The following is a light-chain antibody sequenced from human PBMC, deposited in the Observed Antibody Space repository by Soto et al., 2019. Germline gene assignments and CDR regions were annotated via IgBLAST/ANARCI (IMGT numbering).Light chain of an antibody. CDR1: SGHSSYA. V-gene: IGLV4-69*02. Sequence: QPVLTQSPSASASLGASVKLTCTLSSGHSSYAIAWHQQQPEKGPRYLMKVNSDGSHIKGDGIPDRFSGFSSGAERYLTISSLQSEDEADYYCQTWGTDIHVFGGGTKLTVL. CDR3: QTWGTDIHV. J-gene: IGLJ2*01. CDR2: VNSDGSH.